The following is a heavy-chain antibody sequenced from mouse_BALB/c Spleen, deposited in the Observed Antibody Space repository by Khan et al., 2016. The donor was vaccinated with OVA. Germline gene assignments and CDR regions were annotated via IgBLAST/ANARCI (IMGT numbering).Heavy chain of an antibody. CDR1: GYSITSDYA. V-gene: IGHV3-2*02. CDR3: ARSIMAN. Sequence: EVQLQESGPGLVKPSQSLSLTCTVTGYSITSDYAWNWIRQFPGNKLEWMGYISYSGSTSYNPYFKSRISITRDTSKNPFFLQLNSVTTEDIATYYCARSIMANWGKGTTLTVSS. J-gene: IGHJ2*01. CDR2: ISYSGST.